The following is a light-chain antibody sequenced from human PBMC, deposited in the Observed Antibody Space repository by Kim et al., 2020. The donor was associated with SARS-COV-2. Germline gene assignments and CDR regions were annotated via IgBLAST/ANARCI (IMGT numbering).Light chain of an antibody. CDR1: SRRRYY. V-gene: IGLV3-19*01. Sequence: VALGQTVRITCQGDSRRRYYATWYQQKTGQAPILVIYGKNNRPSGIPDRFSGSSAGNTASLTITGTQAGDEADYYCNARDSNDNVVFGGGTQLTVL. CDR2: GKN. J-gene: IGLJ2*01. CDR3: NARDSNDNVV.